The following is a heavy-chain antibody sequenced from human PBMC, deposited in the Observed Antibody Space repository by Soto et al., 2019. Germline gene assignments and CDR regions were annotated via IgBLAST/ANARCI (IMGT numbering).Heavy chain of an antibody. CDR3: ARQGGTNSAFDY. CDR2: IYPGDSDT. CDR1: GYSFINYW. V-gene: IGHV5-51*01. D-gene: IGHD3-16*01. Sequence: PWESLKISCKGSGYSFINYWIGWVRQMPGKGLEWMGIIYPGDSDTRYSPSFKGQVTISADKSISTAYLQWSSLRASDTAMYYCARQGGTNSAFDYWGQGTLGTVSS. J-gene: IGHJ4*02.